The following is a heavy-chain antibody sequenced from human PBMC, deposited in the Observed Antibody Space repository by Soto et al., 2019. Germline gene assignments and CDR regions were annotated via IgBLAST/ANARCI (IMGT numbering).Heavy chain of an antibody. V-gene: IGHV4-59*11. J-gene: IGHJ4*02. D-gene: IGHD7-27*01. CDR2: IYYSGST. CDR1: GGSIINHY. CDR3: ARANWYSEY. Sequence: QVQLQESGPGLVKPSETLSLTCTVSGGSIINHYWSWIRQPPGKGLEWIGYIYYSGSTNYNPSLKSRVTISVDTSNNQFSLNLTSLTAADTAIYYCARANWYSEYWGQGTLVTVSS.